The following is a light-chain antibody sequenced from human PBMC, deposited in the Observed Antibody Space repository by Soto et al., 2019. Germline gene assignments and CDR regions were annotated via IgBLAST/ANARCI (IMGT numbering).Light chain of an antibody. CDR1: SSNIGSNT. Sequence: QSVLTQSPSASGTHGQRVSISCSGSSSNIGSNTVHWYQHLPGTAPTLLIYNYNQRPSGVPDRFSGSKSGTSASLAISGLQSEDEADYYCAAWDDSLKGPVFGGGTKLTVL. V-gene: IGLV1-44*01. CDR3: AAWDDSLKGPV. J-gene: IGLJ2*01. CDR2: NYN.